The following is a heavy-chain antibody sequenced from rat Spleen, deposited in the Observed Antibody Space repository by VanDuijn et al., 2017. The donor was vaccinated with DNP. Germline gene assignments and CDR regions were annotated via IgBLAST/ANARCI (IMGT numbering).Heavy chain of an antibody. CDR3: ARWSDGLDY. Sequence: QVQLQQSGAELAKPGSSVKISCKASGYTFTSYYIGWIKQTTGQGLEYIGYINMGSGGTNYNEKFRGKATLTVDTSSSTAFMQLSSLTPDDSAVYYCARWSDGLDYWGQGVMVTVSS. V-gene: IGHV1-43*01. CDR2: INMGSGGT. CDR1: GYTFTSYY. D-gene: IGHD1-12*02. J-gene: IGHJ2*01.